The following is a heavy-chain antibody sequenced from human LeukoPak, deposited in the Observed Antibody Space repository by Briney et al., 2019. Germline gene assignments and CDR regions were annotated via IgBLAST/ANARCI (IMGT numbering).Heavy chain of an antibody. CDR3: AREGASILTASYFDY. V-gene: IGHV3-11*01. D-gene: IGHD3-9*01. CDR1: GFTFSDYY. Sequence: GGSLRLSCAASGFTFSDYYMSWIRQAPGKGLGWVSYISSSGSTIYYADSVKGRFTISRDNAKNSLYLQMNSLRAEDTAVYYCAREGASILTASYFDYWGQGTLVTVSS. CDR2: ISSSGSTI. J-gene: IGHJ4*02.